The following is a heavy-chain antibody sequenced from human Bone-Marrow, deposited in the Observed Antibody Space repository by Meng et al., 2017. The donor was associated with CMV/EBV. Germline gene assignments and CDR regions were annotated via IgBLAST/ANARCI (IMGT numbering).Heavy chain of an antibody. CDR1: GGTFSSYA. J-gene: IGHJ4*02. V-gene: IGHV1-69*05. CDR3: ARSTSRWLQVFDY. CDR2: IIPIFGTA. D-gene: IGHD5-24*01. Sequence: SVKVSCKASGGTFSSYAISWARQAPGQGLEWMGGIIPIFGTANYAQKFQGRVTITTDESTSTAYMELSSLRSEDTAVYYCARSTSRWLQVFDYWGQGTLVTVSS.